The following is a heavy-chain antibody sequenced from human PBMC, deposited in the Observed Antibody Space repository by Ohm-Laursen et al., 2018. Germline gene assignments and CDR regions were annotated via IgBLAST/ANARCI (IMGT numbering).Heavy chain of an antibody. CDR3: ARGTAYGDYVDY. V-gene: IGHV4-59*07. D-gene: IGHD4-17*01. CDR2: IYYIGTT. CDR1: GGSISSYY. J-gene: IGHJ4*02. Sequence: SDTLSLTCPVSGGSISSYYWSWIRQPPGKGLEWIGYIYYIGTTNYNPSLKSRVTISVDTSKNQFSLKLSSVTAADTVVYYCARGTAYGDYVDYWGQGTLVTVSS.